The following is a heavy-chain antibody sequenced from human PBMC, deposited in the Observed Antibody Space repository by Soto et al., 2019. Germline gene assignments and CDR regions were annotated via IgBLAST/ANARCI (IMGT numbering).Heavy chain of an antibody. V-gene: IGHV4-61*08. J-gene: IGHJ4*02. D-gene: IGHD6-19*01. CDR3: ARRVAGTGVDY. CDR1: GGSISSGGYY. CDR2: IYYSGST. Sequence: PSETLSLTCTVSGGSISSGGYYWSWIRQHPGKGLEWIGYIYYSGSTNYNPSLKSRVTISVDTSKNQFSLKLSSVTAADTAVYYCARRVAGTGVDYWGQGTLVTVSS.